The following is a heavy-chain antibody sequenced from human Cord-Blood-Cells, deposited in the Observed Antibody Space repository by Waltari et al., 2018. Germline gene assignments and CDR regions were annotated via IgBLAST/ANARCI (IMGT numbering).Heavy chain of an antibody. CDR2: INHSGST. CDR1: GGSFSGYY. V-gene: IGHV4-34*01. J-gene: IGHJ4*02. CDR3: ARGYCSSTSCYTRRGNYFDY. D-gene: IGHD2-2*02. Sequence: QVQLQQWGAGLLKPSETLSLPSAVYGGSFSGYYWSWIRQPPGKGMEWIGGINHSGSTNYNPSLKSRVTISVDTSKNQFSLKLSCVTAADTAVYYCARGYCSSTSCYTRRGNYFDYWGQGTLVTVSS.